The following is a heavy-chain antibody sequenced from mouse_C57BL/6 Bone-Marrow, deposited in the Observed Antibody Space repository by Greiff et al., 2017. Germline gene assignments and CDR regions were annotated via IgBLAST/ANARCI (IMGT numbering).Heavy chain of an antibody. V-gene: IGHV1-69*01. CDR1: GYTFTSYW. D-gene: IGHD2-2*01. CDR3: ARVVWLRRRKAAGYFDY. Sequence: QVQLKQPGAELVMPGASVKLSCKASGYTFTSYWMHWVKQRPGQGLEWIGEIDPSDSYTNYNQKFKGKSTLTVDKSSSTAYMQLSSLTSEDSAVYYCARVVWLRRRKAAGYFDYWGQGTTLTVSS. CDR2: IDPSDSYT. J-gene: IGHJ2*01.